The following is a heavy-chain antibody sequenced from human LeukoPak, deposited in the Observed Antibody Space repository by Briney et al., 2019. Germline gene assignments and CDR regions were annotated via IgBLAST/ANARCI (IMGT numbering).Heavy chain of an antibody. CDR1: GDSVSSNSVT. CDR3: ARRLTQYDCFDP. D-gene: IGHD2-2*01. J-gene: IGHJ5*02. V-gene: IGHV6-1*01. CDR2: TYYRSTWYN. Sequence: SQTLSLTCAISGDSVSSNSVTWHWIRQSPSRGLEWLGRTYYRSTWYNDYAVSVRGRITVNPDTSKNQFSLHLNSVTPEDTAVYYCARRLTQYDCFDPWGQGILVTVSA.